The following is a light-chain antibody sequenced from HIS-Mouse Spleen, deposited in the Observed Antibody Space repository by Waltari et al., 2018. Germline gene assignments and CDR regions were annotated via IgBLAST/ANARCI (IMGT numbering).Light chain of an antibody. CDR3: QVWDSSSDHRV. CDR1: NIGSKS. Sequence: SYVLTQPPSVSVAPGKTARITCGGNNIGSKSVHWYQQKPGQAPVLVVYDDSDRPSGVPEPFPGANSGNTATLTIGRVEAGDEADYYCQVWDSSSDHRVFGTGTKVTVL. J-gene: IGLJ1*01. V-gene: IGLV3-21*03. CDR2: DDS.